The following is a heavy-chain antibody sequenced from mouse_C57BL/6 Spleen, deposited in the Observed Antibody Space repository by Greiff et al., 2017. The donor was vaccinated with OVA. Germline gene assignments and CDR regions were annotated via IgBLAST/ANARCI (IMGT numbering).Heavy chain of an antibody. V-gene: IGHV14-2*01. J-gene: IGHJ3*01. CDR1: GFNIKDYY. Sequence: VQLKESGAELVKPGASVKLSCTASGFNIKDYYMHWVKQRPEQGLEWIGRIDPEDGETKYAPKFQGKATITADTSSNTAYLQLSSLTSEDTAVYYCARMGLPFAYWGQGTLVTVSA. D-gene: IGHD2-4*01. CDR3: ARMGLPFAY. CDR2: IDPEDGET.